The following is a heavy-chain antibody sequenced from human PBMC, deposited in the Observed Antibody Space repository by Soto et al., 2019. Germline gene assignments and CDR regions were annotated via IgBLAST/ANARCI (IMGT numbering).Heavy chain of an antibody. J-gene: IGHJ4*02. Sequence: SETLSLTCTVSGGSISSYHWSWIRQPPGKGLEWIGYIYYSGSTNYNPSLKSRVTISVDTSKNQFSLKLSSVTAADTAVYYCARNNEQWLVTAFDYWGQGTLVTGSS. CDR1: GGSISSYH. CDR3: ARNNEQWLVTAFDY. D-gene: IGHD6-19*01. V-gene: IGHV4-59*01. CDR2: IYYSGST.